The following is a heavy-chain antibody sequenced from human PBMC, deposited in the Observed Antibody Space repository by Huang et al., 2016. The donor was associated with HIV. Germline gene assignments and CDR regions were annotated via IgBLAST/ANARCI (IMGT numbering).Heavy chain of an antibody. Sequence: QVQLVQSGAEVKKPGSSVKVSCKASGGSFRNFAIGWVRQAPGQGLEWRGGGIPTSGTANDEQKCQCRVTIIADESTSTAYMELSSLRSEDTAVYYCATVDYYDTSGPQRGYFDNWGQGTLVTVSS. CDR2: GIPTSGTA. J-gene: IGHJ4*02. D-gene: IGHD3-22*01. CDR1: GGSFRNFA. CDR3: ATVDYYDTSGPQRGYFDN. V-gene: IGHV1-69*01.